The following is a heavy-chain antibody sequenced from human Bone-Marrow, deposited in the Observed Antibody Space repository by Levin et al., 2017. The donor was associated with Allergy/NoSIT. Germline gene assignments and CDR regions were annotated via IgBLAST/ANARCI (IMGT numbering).Heavy chain of an antibody. CDR1: GFTFRNYA. D-gene: IGHD3-9*01. J-gene: IGHJ6*03. CDR2: VSSDGNSY. V-gene: IGHV3-30*18. Sequence: GGSLRLSCAASGFTFRNYAMHWVRQAPGKGLEWVAVVSSDGNSYYYGDSVKGRFTISRDSSGNTLFLQMNSLRTEDTAVYYCGKQGGTLTGPHYYYIDVWGKGTTVTVSS. CDR3: GKQGGTLTGPHYYYIDV.